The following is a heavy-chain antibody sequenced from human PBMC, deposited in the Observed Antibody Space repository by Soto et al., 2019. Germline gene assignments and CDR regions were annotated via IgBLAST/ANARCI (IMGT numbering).Heavy chain of an antibody. D-gene: IGHD3-10*01. CDR2: SSTYNGNT. CDR1: GYTFSNYG. V-gene: IGHV1-18*04. CDR3: ARESYGEAVDY. J-gene: IGHJ4*02. Sequence: QVQLVQSGAEVKKPGASVKVSCKASGYTFSNYGIAWVRQAPRQGLEWMGWSSTYNGNTEYAQNLQGRVTMTTDKATSPAYMELRSLRSDDTAVYYCARESYGEAVDYWGQGTLVTVSP.